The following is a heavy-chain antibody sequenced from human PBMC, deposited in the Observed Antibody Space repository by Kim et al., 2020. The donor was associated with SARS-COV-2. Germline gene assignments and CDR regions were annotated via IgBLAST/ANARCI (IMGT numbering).Heavy chain of an antibody. Sequence: SETLSLTCAVYGGSFSGYYWSWIRQPPGKGLEWIGEINHSGSTNYNPSLKSRVTISVDTSKNQFSLKRSSVTAADTAVYYCARVAQEIVVVVAASDNWFDPWGQGTLVTVSS. J-gene: IGHJ5*02. V-gene: IGHV4-34*01. CDR3: ARVAQEIVVVVAASDNWFDP. CDR2: INHSGST. D-gene: IGHD2-15*01. CDR1: GGSFSGYY.